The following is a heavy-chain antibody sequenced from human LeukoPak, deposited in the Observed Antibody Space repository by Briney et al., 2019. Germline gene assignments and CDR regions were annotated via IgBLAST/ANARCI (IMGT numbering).Heavy chain of an antibody. J-gene: IGHJ4*02. CDR1: VLHYGQNC. CDR3: ASTYDYDSSGYYPFDY. V-gene: IGHV3-74*01. D-gene: IGHD3-22*01. Sequence: GGSVSLLCAVCVLHYGQNCVLWVPRAPGRGGVCVSRISNDGSRTSYADSVNGRFAISRDNAKNTLYLQMTSLRAEDTAVYYCASTYDYDSSGYYPFDYWGQGTLVTVSS. CDR2: ISNDGSRT.